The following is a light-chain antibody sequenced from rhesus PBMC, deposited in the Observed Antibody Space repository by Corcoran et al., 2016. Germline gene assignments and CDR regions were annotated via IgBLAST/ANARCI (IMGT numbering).Light chain of an antibody. CDR2: YAS. V-gene: IGKV1-66*01. CDR3: HQYNNIPLT. Sequence: DIQMTQSPSSLSASVGDRVTITCRASQGINNYISWYQQKPGKAPKPLIYYASHLETGVPSRFSGSGSGTDYTLTISSLQPEDIATYFCHQYNNIPLTFGGGTKVEIK. CDR1: QGINNY. J-gene: IGKJ4*01.